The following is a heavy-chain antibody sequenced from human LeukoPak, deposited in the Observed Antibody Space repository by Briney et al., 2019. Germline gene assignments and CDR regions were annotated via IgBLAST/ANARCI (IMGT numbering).Heavy chain of an antibody. D-gene: IGHD3-10*01. CDR3: ARSGDSNDWYFDL. CDR1: GGSISSSSYY. J-gene: IGHJ2*01. V-gene: IGHV4-39*01. CDR2: IYYSGST. Sequence: PSETLSLTCTVSGGSISSSSYYWGWIRQPPGKGLEWIGSIYYSGSTYYNPSLKSRVTISVDTSKNQLSLKLSSVTAADTAVYYCARSGDSNDWYFDLWGRGTLVTVSS.